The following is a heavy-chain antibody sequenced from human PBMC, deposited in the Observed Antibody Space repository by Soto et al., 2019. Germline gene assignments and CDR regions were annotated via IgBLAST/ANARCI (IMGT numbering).Heavy chain of an antibody. J-gene: IGHJ3*02. Sequence: GGSLRLSCATSGFVFSSYAMSWVRQAPGKGLEWVSAISGSGTTAYYADSVKGRFIFSRDNPKNTMYLQMNSLRAEDTAVYFCAKTTDGWFSAFEIWGQGTVVTVSS. D-gene: IGHD6-19*01. CDR2: ISGSGTTA. V-gene: IGHV3-23*01. CDR1: GFVFSSYA. CDR3: AKTTDGWFSAFEI.